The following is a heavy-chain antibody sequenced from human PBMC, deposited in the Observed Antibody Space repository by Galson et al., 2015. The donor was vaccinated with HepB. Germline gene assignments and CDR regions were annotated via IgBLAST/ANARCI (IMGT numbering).Heavy chain of an antibody. V-gene: IGHV5-51*01. J-gene: IGHJ3*02. CDR3: ARHKYCSSTSCYTVGAFDI. Sequence: QSGAEVKKPGESLKISCKGSGYSFTSYWIGWVRQMPGKGLEWMGIIYPGDSDTGYSPSFQGQVTISADKSISTAYLQWSSLKASDTAMYYCARHKYCSSTSCYTVGAFDIWGQGTMVTVSS. CDR1: GYSFTSYW. CDR2: IYPGDSDT. D-gene: IGHD2-2*02.